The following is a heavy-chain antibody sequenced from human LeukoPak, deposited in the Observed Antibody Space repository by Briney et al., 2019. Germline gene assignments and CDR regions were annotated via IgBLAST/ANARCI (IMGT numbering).Heavy chain of an antibody. CDR2: ISYDGSNK. D-gene: IGHD3/OR15-3a*01. CDR3: AKEPDWGEGY. V-gene: IGHV3-30-3*01. CDR1: GFTFSSYA. J-gene: IGHJ4*02. Sequence: GGSLRLSCAASGFTFSSYAMHWVRQAPGKGLEWVAVISYDGSNKYYADSVKGRFTISRDNSKNTLYLQMNSLRAEDTAVYYCAKEPDWGEGYWGQGTLVTVSS.